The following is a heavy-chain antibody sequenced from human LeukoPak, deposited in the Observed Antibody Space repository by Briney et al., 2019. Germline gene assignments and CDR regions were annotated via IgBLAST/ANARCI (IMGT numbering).Heavy chain of an antibody. J-gene: IGHJ4*02. V-gene: IGHV4-59*01. Sequence: PSETLSLTCTVSGGSISSYYRSWIRQPPGKGLEWIGYIYYSGSTNYNPSLKSRVTISVDTSKNQFSLKLSSVTAADTAVYYCARVSVIAAAGPFDYWGQGTLVTVSS. CDR2: IYYSGST. CDR1: GGSISSYY. D-gene: IGHD6-13*01. CDR3: ARVSVIAAAGPFDY.